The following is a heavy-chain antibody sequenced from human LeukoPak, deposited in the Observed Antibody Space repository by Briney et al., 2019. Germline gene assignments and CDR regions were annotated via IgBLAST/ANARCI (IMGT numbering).Heavy chain of an antibody. CDR2: ISGSGGST. CDR1: GFTFSSYG. J-gene: IGHJ4*02. CDR3: AKERAYYYDSSGYSAY. Sequence: PGGSLRLSCAASGFTFSSYGMSWVRQAPGKGLEWVSAISGSGGSTYYADSVKGRFTISRDNSKNTLYLQMNSLRAEDTAVYYCAKERAYYYDSSGYSAYWGQGTLVTVS. V-gene: IGHV3-23*01. D-gene: IGHD3-22*01.